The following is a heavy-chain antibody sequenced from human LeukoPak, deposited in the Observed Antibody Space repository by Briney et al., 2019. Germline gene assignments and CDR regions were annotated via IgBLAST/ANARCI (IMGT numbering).Heavy chain of an antibody. J-gene: IGHJ4*02. Sequence: GGSLRLSCAASGFTFSNYAMNWVRQAPGKGLEWVSAISGSGGITYYADSVKGRFTISRDNSKNTLYLQMNSLTAEDTAAYYCAKARYSSTFHDVDSWGQGTLVTVSS. D-gene: IGHD2/OR15-2a*01. CDR1: GFTFSNYA. V-gene: IGHV3-23*01. CDR2: ISGSGGIT. CDR3: AKARYSSTFHDVDS.